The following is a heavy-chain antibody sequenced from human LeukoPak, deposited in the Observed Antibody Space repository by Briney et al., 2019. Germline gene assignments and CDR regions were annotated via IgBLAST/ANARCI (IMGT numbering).Heavy chain of an antibody. CDR3: ARDTRASSGWPYNWFDP. Sequence: ASVKVSCKASGYTFTSYYMHWVRQAPGQGLGWMGIINPSGGSTSYAQKFQGRVTMTRDMSTSTVYMELSSLRSEDTAVYYCARDTRASSGWPYNWFDPWGQGALVTVSS. CDR1: GYTFTSYY. J-gene: IGHJ5*02. CDR2: INPSGGST. V-gene: IGHV1-46*01. D-gene: IGHD6-19*01.